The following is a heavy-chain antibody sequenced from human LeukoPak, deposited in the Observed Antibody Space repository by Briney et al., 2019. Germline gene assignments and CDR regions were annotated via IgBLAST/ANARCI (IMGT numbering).Heavy chain of an antibody. CDR2: INSDGSDT. D-gene: IGHD5-12*01. CDR1: GFTFSTYW. Sequence: GGSLRLSCAASGFTFSTYWIHWVRQAPGKGLVWVSRINSDGSDTIYADSVKGRFTISRDNAKNTLYLQMNSLRTDDTAVCYCARGGFSHGFDIWGQGTMVTVSS. CDR3: ARGGFSHGFDI. J-gene: IGHJ3*02. V-gene: IGHV3-74*01.